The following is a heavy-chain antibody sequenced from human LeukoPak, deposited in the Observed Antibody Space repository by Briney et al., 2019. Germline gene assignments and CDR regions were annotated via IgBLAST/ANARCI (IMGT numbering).Heavy chain of an antibody. CDR2: ISGSGGST. V-gene: IGHV3-23*01. D-gene: IGHD1-26*01. CDR1: GFTFSSYA. CDR3: AKGSGSYFSSPFLTN. Sequence: GGSLRLSCAASGFTFSSYAMSWVRQAPGKGLEWVSAISGSGGSTYYADSVKGRFTISRDNSKNTLYLQMNSLRAEDTAVYCCAKGSGSYFSSPFLTNWGQGTLVTVSS. J-gene: IGHJ4*02.